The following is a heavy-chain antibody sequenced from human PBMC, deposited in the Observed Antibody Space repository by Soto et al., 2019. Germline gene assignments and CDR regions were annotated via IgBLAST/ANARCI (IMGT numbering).Heavy chain of an antibody. CDR1: GGSIRSYY. CDR2: IYYRGST. J-gene: IGHJ6*02. Sequence: QVQLQESGPGLVKPSETLSLTCTVSGGSIRSYYWSWIRQPPGKGLEWIGYIYYRGSTNYNPSLKSRVTISVDTSKNQFSLKLSSVTAADTAVYYCARRYSSSLDVWGQGTTVTVSS. CDR3: ARRYSSSLDV. V-gene: IGHV4-59*08. D-gene: IGHD6-13*01.